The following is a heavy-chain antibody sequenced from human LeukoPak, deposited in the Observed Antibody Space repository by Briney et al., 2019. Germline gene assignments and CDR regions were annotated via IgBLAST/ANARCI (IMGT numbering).Heavy chain of an antibody. D-gene: IGHD4-17*01. V-gene: IGHV7-4-1*02. CDR3: ARFDDYGDRRNRANFDY. Sequence: VASVKVSCKASGYTFTSYAMNWVRQAPGQGLEWMGWINTNTGNPTYAQGFTGRFVFSLDTSVSTAYLQISSLKAEDTAVYYCARFDDYGDRRNRANFDYWGQGTLVTVSS. CDR1: GYTFTSYA. J-gene: IGHJ4*02. CDR2: INTNTGNP.